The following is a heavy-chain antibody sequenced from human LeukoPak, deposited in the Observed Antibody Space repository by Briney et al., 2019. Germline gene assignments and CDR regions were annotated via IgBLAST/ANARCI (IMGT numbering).Heavy chain of an antibody. J-gene: IGHJ4*02. Sequence: PSETLSLTCTVSGGSISSYYWSWIRQPPGKGLEWIGYIYYSGSTNYNPSLKSRVTISVDTSKNHFPLKLSSVTAADTAVYYCARGRYDKGQYYFDYWGQGTLVTVSS. D-gene: IGHD3-22*01. CDR2: IYYSGST. V-gene: IGHV4-59*01. CDR1: GGSISSYY. CDR3: ARGRYDKGQYYFDY.